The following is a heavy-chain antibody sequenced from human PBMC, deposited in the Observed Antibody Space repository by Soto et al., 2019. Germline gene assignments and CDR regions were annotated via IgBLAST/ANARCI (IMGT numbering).Heavy chain of an antibody. J-gene: IGHJ5*02. CDR1: GFTFSSYV. D-gene: IGHD1-26*01. V-gene: IGHV3-30*03. Sequence: PGGSLRLSCAASGFTFSSYVMHWVRQAPGKGLEWVALISNDGNNNYYADSAKGRFAISRDNSKNTLYLQMNSLRVDDTAMYYCARDGSVTLYGILVPNLSYWFDPRGQGTLVTVSS. CDR3: ARDGSVTLYGILVPNLSYWFDP. CDR2: ISNDGNNN.